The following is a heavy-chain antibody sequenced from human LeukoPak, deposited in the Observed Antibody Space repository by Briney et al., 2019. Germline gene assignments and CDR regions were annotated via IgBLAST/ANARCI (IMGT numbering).Heavy chain of an antibody. CDR3: ARAPDDYSNGYFDY. J-gene: IGHJ4*02. Sequence: PGGSLRLSCAASGFTFNSYGMHWVRQAPGKGLEWVALISYDGSNKYYADSVKGRFTISRDNAKNSLYLQMNSLRAEDTAVYYCARAPDDYSNGYFDYWGQGTLVTVSS. CDR2: ISYDGSNK. D-gene: IGHD4-11*01. V-gene: IGHV3-30*03. CDR1: GFTFNSYG.